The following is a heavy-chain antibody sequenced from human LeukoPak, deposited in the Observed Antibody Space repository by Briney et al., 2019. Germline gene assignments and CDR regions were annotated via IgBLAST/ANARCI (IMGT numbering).Heavy chain of an antibody. Sequence: GGSLRLSCAASGFTFSSHGMHWVRQAPGKGLEWVAFIRYDGSNKYYADSVKGRFTISRDNSKNTLYLQMNSLRAEDTAVYYCAKAGYCSSTSCYTNWFNPWGQGTLVTVSS. V-gene: IGHV3-30*02. J-gene: IGHJ5*02. CDR2: IRYDGSNK. D-gene: IGHD2-2*02. CDR1: GFTFSSHG. CDR3: AKAGYCSSTSCYTNWFNP.